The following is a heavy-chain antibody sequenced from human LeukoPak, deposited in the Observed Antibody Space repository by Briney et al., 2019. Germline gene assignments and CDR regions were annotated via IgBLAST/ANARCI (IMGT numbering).Heavy chain of an antibody. V-gene: IGHV1-2*06. J-gene: IGHJ4*02. CDR1: GYTFTSYY. Sequence: ASVKVSCKASGYTFTSYYVHWVRQAPGQGLEWMGRINPNSGDTNYAQKFQGRVTMTRDTSISTAYMELSRLRADDTAVYYCARNFCGGGCFPDYWGQGTLVTVSS. D-gene: IGHD2-21*02. CDR3: ARNFCGGGCFPDY. CDR2: INPNSGDT.